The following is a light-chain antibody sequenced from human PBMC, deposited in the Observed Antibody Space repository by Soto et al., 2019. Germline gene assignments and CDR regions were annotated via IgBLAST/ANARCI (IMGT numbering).Light chain of an antibody. V-gene: IGLV2-8*01. CDR2: EVT. Sequence: QLVLTQPPSASGSPGQSVTISCTGTSSDIGTYNFVSWYQQHPGKAPKLIIYEVTKRPSGVPDRFSGSKSGITASLTVSGLQAEDEADYYCSSYAGSNNYVVFGGGTKLTVL. J-gene: IGLJ2*01. CDR1: SSDIGTYNF. CDR3: SSYAGSNNYVV.